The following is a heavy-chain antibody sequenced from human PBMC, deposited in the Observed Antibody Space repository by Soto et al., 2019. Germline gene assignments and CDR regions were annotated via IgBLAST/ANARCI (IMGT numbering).Heavy chain of an antibody. CDR2: ISWNSGSI. Sequence: LRLSCAASGFTFDDYGMHWVRQAPGKGLEWVSGISWNSGSIGYADSVKGRFTISRDNAKNSLYLQMNSLRAEDTALYYCAKVSTTHTFGPLDPWGQGTLVTVSS. V-gene: IGHV3-9*01. D-gene: IGHD1-1*01. J-gene: IGHJ5*02. CDR3: AKVSTTHTFGPLDP. CDR1: GFTFDDYG.